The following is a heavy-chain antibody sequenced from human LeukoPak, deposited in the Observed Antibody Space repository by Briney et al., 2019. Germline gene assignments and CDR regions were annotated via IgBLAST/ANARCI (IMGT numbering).Heavy chain of an antibody. D-gene: IGHD2-2*01. CDR3: ARPYCSSTSCTKSSGY. V-gene: IGHV5-51*01. J-gene: IGHJ4*02. CDR2: IYPGDSDT. CDR1: GYSFTSFW. Sequence: GESLKISCKGSGYSFTSFWIGWVRQMPGKGLEWMGIIYPGDSDTRYSPSFQGQVTISADKSISTAYLQWSSLKASDTAMYYCARPYCSSTSCTKSSGYWGQGTLATVSS.